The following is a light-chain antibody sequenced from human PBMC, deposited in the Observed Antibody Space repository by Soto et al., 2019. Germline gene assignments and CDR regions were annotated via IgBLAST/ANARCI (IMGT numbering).Light chain of an antibody. CDR3: QQYGGSPRT. Sequence: IVLTQSPGTLSLSPGERATLSCRASQSVSNYLAWYQQKPGQAPRLLIYVASSRATGIPDRFSGSGSGTDFTLTISRLEPEDFAVYYCQQYGGSPRTFGQGTKVDIK. J-gene: IGKJ1*01. V-gene: IGKV3-20*01. CDR2: VAS. CDR1: QSVSNY.